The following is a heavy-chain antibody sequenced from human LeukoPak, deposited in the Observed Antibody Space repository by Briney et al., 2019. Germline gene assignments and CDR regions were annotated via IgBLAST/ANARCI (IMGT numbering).Heavy chain of an antibody. Sequence: SSETLSLTCTVSGGSISSSSYYWGWIRQPPGKGLEWIGSIYYSESTYYNPSLKSRVTISVDTSKNQFSLKLSSVTAADTAVYYCARVWVRRYPLLQNAFDIWGQGTMVTVSS. D-gene: IGHD3-9*01. V-gene: IGHV4-39*07. CDR1: GGSISSSSYY. CDR2: IYYSEST. CDR3: ARVWVRRYPLLQNAFDI. J-gene: IGHJ3*02.